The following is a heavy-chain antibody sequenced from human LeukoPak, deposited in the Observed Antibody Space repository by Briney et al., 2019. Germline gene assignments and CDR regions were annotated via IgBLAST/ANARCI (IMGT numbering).Heavy chain of an antibody. V-gene: IGHV4-59*01. D-gene: IGHD2-21*02. CDR2: IYYSEST. CDR1: GASISSYY. Sequence: ETLSLTCTVSGASISSYYWSWIRQPPGKGLEWIGYIYYSESTTDNPSLKSRVTISVDTSKNQFSLKLSSVTAADTGVYYCARGRDHPDYWGQGTLVTVSS. CDR3: ARGRDHPDY. J-gene: IGHJ4*02.